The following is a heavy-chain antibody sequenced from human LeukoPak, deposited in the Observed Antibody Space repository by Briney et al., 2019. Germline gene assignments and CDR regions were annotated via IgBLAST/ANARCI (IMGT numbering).Heavy chain of an antibody. CDR2: INHSGIT. V-gene: IGHV4-34*01. CDR3: SRGLSDVY. Sequence: SETLSLTCGVYGGSFSGYYWTWIRQPPGKGLEWIGEINHSGITNYNPSLKSRVAISIDTSKSQFSLKLNSVTAADTAVYYCSRGLSDVYWGQGTLVTVSS. J-gene: IGHJ4*02. CDR1: GGSFSGYY.